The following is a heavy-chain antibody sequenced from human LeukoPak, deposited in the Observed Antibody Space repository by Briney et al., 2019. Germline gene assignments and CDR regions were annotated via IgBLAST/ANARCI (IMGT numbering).Heavy chain of an antibody. CDR2: MSYSGSA. J-gene: IGHJ4*02. Sequence: SETLSLTCTVSGYSISSYYWSWIRQPPGKGLEWIGFMSYSGSANYNPSLKSRVTISVDKSENHIFLKLTSVTAADTAVYYCAREGGPYRPLDYSGQGTLVTVAS. CDR1: GYSISSYY. V-gene: IGHV4-59*12. CDR3: AREGGPYRPLDY.